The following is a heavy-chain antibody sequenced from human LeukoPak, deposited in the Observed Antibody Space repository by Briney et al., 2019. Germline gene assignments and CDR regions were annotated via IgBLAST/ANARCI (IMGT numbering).Heavy chain of an antibody. J-gene: IGHJ5*02. CDR1: GGSISSYY. D-gene: IGHD6-19*01. CDR2: IYTSESI. CDR3: AREQQWLEFDP. Sequence: SETLSLTCTVSGGSISSYYWSWIRQPAGKGLEWIGRIYTSESINYNPSLKSRVTMSIDTSKNQFSLKLSSVTAADTAVYYCAREQQWLEFDPWGQGTLVTVSS. V-gene: IGHV4-4*07.